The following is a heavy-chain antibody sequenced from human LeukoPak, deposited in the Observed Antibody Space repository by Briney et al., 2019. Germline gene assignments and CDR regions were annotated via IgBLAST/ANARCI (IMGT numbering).Heavy chain of an antibody. CDR1: GGSISSYY. J-gene: IGHJ6*03. Sequence: SETLSLTCTVSGGSISSYYWSWIRQPPGKGLEWIGYIYDSGSTNYNPSLKSRVTISVDTSKNQFSLKLSSVTAADTAVYYCARFYGSGSYYYYYMDVWGKGTTVTVSS. D-gene: IGHD3-10*01. CDR2: IYDSGST. CDR3: ARFYGSGSYYYYYMDV. V-gene: IGHV4-59*01.